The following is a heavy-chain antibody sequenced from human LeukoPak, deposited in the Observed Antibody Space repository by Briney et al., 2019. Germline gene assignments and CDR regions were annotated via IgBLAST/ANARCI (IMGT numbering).Heavy chain of an antibody. CDR1: GFTFSSYE. V-gene: IGHV3-48*03. CDR3: ARVAVRGVIQNNWFDP. Sequence: PGGSLRLSCAASGFTFSSYEMNWVRQAPGKGLEWVSYISSSGSTIYYADSVKGRFTISRDNAKNSLYLQMNSLRAEDTAVYYCARVAVRGVIQNNWFDPWGQGTLVTVSS. J-gene: IGHJ5*02. CDR2: ISSSGSTI. D-gene: IGHD3-10*01.